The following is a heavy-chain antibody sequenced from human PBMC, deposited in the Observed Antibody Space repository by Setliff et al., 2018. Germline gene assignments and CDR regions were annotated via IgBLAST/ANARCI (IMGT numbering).Heavy chain of an antibody. V-gene: IGHV4-59*11. CDR3: ARVSWGGDAFDI. Sequence: SETLSLTCTVSGGSISSHYWSWIRQPPGKGLEWMGSIYYSGSTNYNPSLKSRVTISVDTSKNQFSLKLSSVTAADTAVYYCARVSWGGDAFDIWGQGTMVTVSS. CDR1: GGSISSHY. J-gene: IGHJ3*02. CDR2: IYYSGST. D-gene: IGHD3-10*01.